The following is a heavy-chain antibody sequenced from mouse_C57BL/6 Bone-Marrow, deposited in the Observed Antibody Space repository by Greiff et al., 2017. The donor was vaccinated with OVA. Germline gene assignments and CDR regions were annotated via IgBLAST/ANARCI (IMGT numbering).Heavy chain of an antibody. J-gene: IGHJ2*01. CDR2: INPGSGGT. D-gene: IGHD1-1*01. V-gene: IGHV1-54*01. CDR1: GYAFTNYL. Sequence: QVQLQQSGAELVRPGTSVKVSCKASGYAFTNYLIEWVKQRPGQGLEWIGVINPGSGGTNYNEKFKGKATLTADKSSSTAYMQLSSLTSEDSAVYFCAREGFTTVDFDYWGQGTTLTVSS. CDR3: AREGFTTVDFDY.